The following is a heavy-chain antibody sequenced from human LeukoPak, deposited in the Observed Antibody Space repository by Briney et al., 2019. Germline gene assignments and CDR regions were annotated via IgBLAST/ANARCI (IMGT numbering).Heavy chain of an antibody. Sequence: SRGSLRLSCAPSGFTLGSYAMSWVRHAPGEGLEWVSGISGSGDTTYYADSVKGRFTISRDNSKKTLYVQMNSLRADDTAVYYCAKSYYADRSYFDSWGQGTLVTVSS. CDR1: GFTLGSYA. D-gene: IGHD3-22*01. J-gene: IGHJ4*02. CDR3: AKSYYADRSYFDS. V-gene: IGHV3-23*01. CDR2: ISGSGDTT.